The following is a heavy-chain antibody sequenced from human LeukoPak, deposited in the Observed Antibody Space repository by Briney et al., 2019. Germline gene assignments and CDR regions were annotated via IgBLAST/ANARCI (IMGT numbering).Heavy chain of an antibody. CDR1: GFTFSNYA. CDR3: TRLRDGYDSDY. D-gene: IGHD5-24*01. Sequence: PGESLRLSCADSGFTFSNYATHWVRQTPGKGLEWVAVISYDGSTKYYADSVKGRFTISRDNSKNTLYLQMNTLRAEDTAMYYCTRLRDGYDSDYWGQGTLVTVSS. V-gene: IGHV3-30*14. CDR2: ISYDGSTK. J-gene: IGHJ4*02.